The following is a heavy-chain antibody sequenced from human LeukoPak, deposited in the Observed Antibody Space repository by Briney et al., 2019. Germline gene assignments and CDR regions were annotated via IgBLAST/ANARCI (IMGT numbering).Heavy chain of an antibody. J-gene: IGHJ4*02. Sequence: GGSLRLSCAASGFTFSSYAMSWVRQAPGKGLEWVSAISGSGGSTYYADSVKGRFTISRDNSKNTLYLQMNSLRAEDTAVYYCAKDSNDCSSTSCYLTGRGPWNYWGQGTLVTVSS. CDR1: GFTFSSYA. CDR3: AKDSNDCSSTSCYLTGRGPWNY. V-gene: IGHV3-23*01. D-gene: IGHD2-2*01. CDR2: ISGSGGST.